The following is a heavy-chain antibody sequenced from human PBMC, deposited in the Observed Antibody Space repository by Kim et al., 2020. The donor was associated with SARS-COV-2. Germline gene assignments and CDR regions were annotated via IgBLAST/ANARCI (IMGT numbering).Heavy chain of an antibody. CDR2: IIPIFGTA. D-gene: IGHD3-10*01. CDR3: ARVWFGEPTPYYYYYGMDV. CDR1: GGTFSSYA. Sequence: SVKVSCKASGGTFSSYAISWVRQAPGQGLEWMGGIIPIFGTANYAQKFQGRVTITADESTSTAYMELSSLRSEDTAVYYCARVWFGEPTPYYYYYGMDVWGHGTTVTASS. V-gene: IGHV1-69*13. J-gene: IGHJ6*02.